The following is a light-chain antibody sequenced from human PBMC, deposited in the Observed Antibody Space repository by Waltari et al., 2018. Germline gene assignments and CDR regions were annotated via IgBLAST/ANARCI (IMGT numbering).Light chain of an antibody. V-gene: IGLV1-47*02. CDR3: AAWDNSLSSVL. J-gene: IGLJ2*01. CDR1: SSNIGSNS. Sequence: QSVLTQPPSASGAPGQSVTISCSGSSSNIGSNSVYWYQQLPGTAPKLLIYYSNQRPSGVPYRFSGSKSGTSASLAITGLRSEDEADYYCAAWDNSLSSVLFGGGTRLTVL. CDR2: YSN.